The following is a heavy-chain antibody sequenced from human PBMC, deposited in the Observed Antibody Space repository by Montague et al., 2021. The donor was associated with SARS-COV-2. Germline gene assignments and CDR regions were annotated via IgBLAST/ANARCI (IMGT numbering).Heavy chain of an antibody. CDR1: GDSVKTNLYY. J-gene: IGHJ6*03. D-gene: IGHD3-3*01. CDR2: IYYTGTT. V-gene: IGHV4-39*07. Sequence: SETLSLTCTVSGDSVKTNLYYWGWIRQPPGKGLEWIGNIYYTGTTHYNPSLKSRVTMSVDTSKNQFSLKLTSVTAADTAVYYCARGIFTIPFIPAHYYMDVWGKGTTVTVSS. CDR3: ARGIFTIPFIPAHYYMDV.